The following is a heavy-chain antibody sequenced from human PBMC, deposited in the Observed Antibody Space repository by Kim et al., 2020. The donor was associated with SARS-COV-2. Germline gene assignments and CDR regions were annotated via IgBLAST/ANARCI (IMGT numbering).Heavy chain of an antibody. CDR3: ARMLGYQFGYYYYGMDV. D-gene: IGHD5-12*01. CDR2: IIPIFGTA. CDR1: GGTFSSYA. V-gene: IGHV1-69*13. J-gene: IGHJ6*02. Sequence: SVKVSCKASGGTFSSYAISCVRQAPGQGLEWMGGIIPIFGTANYAQKFQGRVTITADESTSTAYMELSSLRSEDTAVYYCARMLGYQFGYYYYGMDVWGQGTTVTVSS.